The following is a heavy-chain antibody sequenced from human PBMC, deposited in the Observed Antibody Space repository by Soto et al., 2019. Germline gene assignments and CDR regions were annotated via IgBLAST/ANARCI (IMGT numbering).Heavy chain of an antibody. V-gene: IGHV4-30-2*01. D-gene: IGHD6-13*01. CDR1: GGSISSGDYY. CDR2: IYHSGST. J-gene: IGHJ5*02. Sequence: PSETLSLTCTVSGGSISSGDYYWSWIQQPPGKGLEWIGYIYHSGSTYYNPSLKSRVTISVDRSKNQFSLKLSSVTAADTAVYYCARRVLGHSSWYNCFDPWGQGTLVTVSS. CDR3: ARRVLGHSSWYNCFDP.